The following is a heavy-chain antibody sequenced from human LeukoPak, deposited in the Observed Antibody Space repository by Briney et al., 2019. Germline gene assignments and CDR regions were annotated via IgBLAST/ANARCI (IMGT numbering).Heavy chain of an antibody. CDR1: GFTFDDYG. Sequence: SGGSLRLSCGASGFTFDDYGMSWVRQAPGKGQEWVSGINWNGGSTGYADSVKGRFTISRDNAKNSLYLQMNSLRAEDTALYYCARWYYYDSSGLDIWGQGTMVTVSS. V-gene: IGHV3-20*04. J-gene: IGHJ3*02. CDR2: INWNGGST. D-gene: IGHD3-22*01. CDR3: ARWYYYDSSGLDI.